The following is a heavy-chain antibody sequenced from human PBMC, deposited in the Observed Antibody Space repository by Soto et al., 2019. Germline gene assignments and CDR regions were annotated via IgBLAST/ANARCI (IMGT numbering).Heavy chain of an antibody. CDR2: IIPIFGTA. CDR1: GGTFSSYA. D-gene: IGHD3-22*01. J-gene: IGHJ6*02. V-gene: IGHV1-69*13. Sequence: ASVKVSCKASGGTFSSYAISWVRQAPGQGLEWMGGIIPIFGTANYAQKFQGRVTITADESTSTAYMELSSLRSEDTAVYYCASRAGGTSSGRYYYYGMDVWGQGTTVTVSS. CDR3: ASRAGGTSSGRYYYYGMDV.